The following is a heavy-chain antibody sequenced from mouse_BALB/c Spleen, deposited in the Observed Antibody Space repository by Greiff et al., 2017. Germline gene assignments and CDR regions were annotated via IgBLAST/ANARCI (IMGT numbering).Heavy chain of an antibody. D-gene: IGHD1-1*01. Sequence: VQLKQSGPELVKPGASVKISCKASGYTFTDYNMHWVKQSHGKSLEWIGYIYPYNGGTGYNQKFKSKATLTVDNSSSTAYMELRSLTSEDSAVYYCARDIYYYGSKDYWGQGTTLTVSS. J-gene: IGHJ2*01. CDR3: ARDIYYYGSKDY. V-gene: IGHV1S29*02. CDR2: IYPYNGGT. CDR1: GYTFTDYN.